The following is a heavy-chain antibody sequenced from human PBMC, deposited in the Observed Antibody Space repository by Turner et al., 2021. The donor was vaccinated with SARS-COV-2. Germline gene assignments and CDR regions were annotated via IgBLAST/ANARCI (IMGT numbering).Heavy chain of an antibody. CDR3: ARGTYYYDSSVYSGTNWFDP. V-gene: IGHV3-21*01. J-gene: IGHJ5*02. D-gene: IGHD3-22*01. CDR2: ISSSSSYI. CDR1: GFTFSSCT. Sequence: EVQLVESGGGLVKPGGSLRLSCAASGFTFSSCTMYWVRQAPGKGLEWVSSISSSSSYIYYADSVKGRFTISRDNAKNSLYLQMNSLRAEDTAVYYCARGTYYYDSSVYSGTNWFDPWGQGTLVTVSS.